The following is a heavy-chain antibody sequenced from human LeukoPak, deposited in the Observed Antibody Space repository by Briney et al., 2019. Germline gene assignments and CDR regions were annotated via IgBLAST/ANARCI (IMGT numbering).Heavy chain of an antibody. V-gene: IGHV1-69*01. D-gene: IGHD5-12*01. CDR2: IIPIFGTA. CDR1: GGTFSGYA. CDR3: ARGPHGYSGYDALDY. J-gene: IGHJ4*02. Sequence: ASAKVSCKASGGTFSGYAISWVRQAPGQGLEWMGGIIPIFGTANYAQKFQGRVTITADESTSTAYMELSSLRSEDTAVYYCARGPHGYSGYDALDYWGQGTLVTVSS.